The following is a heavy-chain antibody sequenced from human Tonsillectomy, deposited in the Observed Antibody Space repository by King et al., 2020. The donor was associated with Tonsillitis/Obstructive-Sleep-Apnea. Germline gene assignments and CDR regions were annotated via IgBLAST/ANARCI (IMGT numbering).Heavy chain of an antibody. Sequence: QLVQSGAEVKKPGASVKVSCKASGYTFTSYYVHWVRQAPGQGLEWMGLINPSGGSTSYAQKFQVRVTMTRDTSTSTVYMELSSLRSEDTAVYYCARAPETPRAFDYWGQGTLVTVSS. CDR1: GYTFTSYY. J-gene: IGHJ4*02. CDR3: ARAPETPRAFDY. CDR2: INPSGGST. V-gene: IGHV1-46*01.